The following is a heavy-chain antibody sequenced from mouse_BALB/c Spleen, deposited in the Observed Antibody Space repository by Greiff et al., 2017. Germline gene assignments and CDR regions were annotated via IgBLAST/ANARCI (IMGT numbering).Heavy chain of an antibody. Sequence: EVQRVESGGGLVKPGGSLKLSCAASGFTFSSYAMSWVRQTPEKRLEWVASISSGGRTYYPDSVKGRFTISRDNARNILYLQMSSLRSEDTAMYYCARRKNDYDEAWFAYWGQGTLVTVSA. CDR1: GFTFSSYA. V-gene: IGHV5-6-5*01. CDR2: ISSGGRT. J-gene: IGHJ3*01. CDR3: ARRKNDYDEAWFAY. D-gene: IGHD2-4*01.